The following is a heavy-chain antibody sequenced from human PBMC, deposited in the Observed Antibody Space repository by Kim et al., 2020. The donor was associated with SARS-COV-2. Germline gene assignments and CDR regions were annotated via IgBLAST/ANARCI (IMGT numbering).Heavy chain of an antibody. V-gene: IGHV1-3*01. CDR3: ARRVGSYGMEV. D-gene: IGHD1-26*01. Sequence: RKYSPVFQGRVSISRDTSASTVYMELSSLRFEDTAVYYCARRVGSYGMEVWGQGTTVTVSS. J-gene: IGHJ6*02. CDR2: R.